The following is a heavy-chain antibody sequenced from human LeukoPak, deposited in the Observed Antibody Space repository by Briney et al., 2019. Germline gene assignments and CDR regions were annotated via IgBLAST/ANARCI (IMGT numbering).Heavy chain of an antibody. V-gene: IGHV4-59*01. J-gene: IGHJ2*01. D-gene: IGHD2-15*01. Sequence: PSETLSLTCTVSGGSISSYYWSWIRQPPGKGLEWIGYIFYSGSTNYSPSLKSRVAISVETSKNQFSLKLNSVTTAGTAVYYCARGYCSGGSCHSGRYYFDFWGRGTLVTVSS. CDR1: GGSISSYY. CDR2: IFYSGST. CDR3: ARGYCSGGSCHSGRYYFDF.